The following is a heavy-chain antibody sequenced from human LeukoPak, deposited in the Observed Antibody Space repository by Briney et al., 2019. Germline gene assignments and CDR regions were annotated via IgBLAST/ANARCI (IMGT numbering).Heavy chain of an antibody. Sequence: GGSLRLSCAVSGFIFDNAWMSWVRQAPGKGLEWVSVIYSGGSTYYADSVKGRFTISRDNSKNTLYLQMNSLRGDDTAVYYCAREPIVVVPAPGIDYWGQGTLVTVSS. J-gene: IGHJ4*02. CDR2: IYSGGST. D-gene: IGHD2-2*01. CDR1: GFIFDNAW. CDR3: AREPIVVVPAPGIDY. V-gene: IGHV3-53*01.